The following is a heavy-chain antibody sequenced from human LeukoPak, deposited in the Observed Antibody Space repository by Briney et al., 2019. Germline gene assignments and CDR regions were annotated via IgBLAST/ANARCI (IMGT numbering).Heavy chain of an antibody. CDR3: ARGPKIAVAGGDNWFDP. D-gene: IGHD6-19*01. V-gene: IGHV6-1*01. Sequence: SQTLSLTCTISGDSVSSNSAAWNWIRQSPSRGLEWLGRTYYRSKWYNDYAVSVKSRITINPDTSKNQFSLQLNSVTPEDTAVYYCARGPKIAVAGGDNWFDPWGQGTLVTVSS. CDR1: GDSVSSNSAA. J-gene: IGHJ5*02. CDR2: TYYRSKWYN.